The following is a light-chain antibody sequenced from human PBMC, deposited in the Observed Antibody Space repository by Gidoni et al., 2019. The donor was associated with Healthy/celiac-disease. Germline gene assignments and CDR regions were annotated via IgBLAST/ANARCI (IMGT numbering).Light chain of an antibody. CDR1: SSDVGGYHY. CDR3: SSYTSSSTPVV. V-gene: IGLV2-14*01. J-gene: IGLJ2*01. Sequence: QSALTQPASVSGSPGQSITISCTGTSSDVGGYHYVSWYQQPPGKAPKLMIYEVSNRPSGVSNRFSGSKSGNTASLTISGLQAEDEADYYCSSYTSSSTPVVFGGGTKLTVL. CDR2: EVS.